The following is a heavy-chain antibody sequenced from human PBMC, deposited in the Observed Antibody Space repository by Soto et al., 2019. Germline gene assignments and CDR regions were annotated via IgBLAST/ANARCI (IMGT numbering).Heavy chain of an antibody. CDR2: IYYSGST. Sequence: SETLSLTCTVSGGSISSSSYYWGWIRQPPGKGLEWIGSIYYSGSTYYNPSLKSRVTISVDTSKNQFSLKLSSVTAADTAWYYCPRHRTEREIPPLFAYWGQGTLVTVSS. CDR1: GGSISSSSYY. V-gene: IGHV4-39*01. CDR3: PRHRTEREIPPLFAY. D-gene: IGHD1-26*01. J-gene: IGHJ4*02.